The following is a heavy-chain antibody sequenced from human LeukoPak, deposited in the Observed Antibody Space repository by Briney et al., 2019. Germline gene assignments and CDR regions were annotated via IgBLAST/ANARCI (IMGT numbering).Heavy chain of an antibody. D-gene: IGHD4-17*01. Sequence: ASVKVSCKASGYTFTSYGISWVRQAPGQGVEGMGWISAYNGNTNYAQKLQGRVTMTADTSTSTAYMELRSLRSDDTAVYYCARGDYGDYGGVYWGQGTLVTVSS. V-gene: IGHV1-18*04. CDR1: GYTFTSYG. CDR3: ARGDYGDYGGVY. CDR2: ISAYNGNT. J-gene: IGHJ4*02.